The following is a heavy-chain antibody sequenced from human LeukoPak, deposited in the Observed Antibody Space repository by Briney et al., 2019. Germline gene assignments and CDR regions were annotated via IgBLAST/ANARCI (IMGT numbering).Heavy chain of an antibody. CDR2: INPSGGST. CDR3: VRNGEISISEVGISLSYLDY. Sequence: ASVKVSCKASGYTFTSYYMHWVRHAPEQGLEWVGIINPSGGSTSYAQKFQGRVTMTRDTSTSTVYMELSSLRSDDTGLYYCVRNGEISISEVGISLSYLDYWGRGNVHTVSS. J-gene: IGHJ4*02. CDR1: GYTFTSYY. D-gene: IGHD3-16*02. V-gene: IGHV1-46*01.